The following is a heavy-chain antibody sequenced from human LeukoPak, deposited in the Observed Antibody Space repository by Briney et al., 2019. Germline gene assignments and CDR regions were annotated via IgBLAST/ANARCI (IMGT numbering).Heavy chain of an antibody. CDR2: ISTSSSSI. J-gene: IGHJ4*02. CDR3: ARDRVLPGYLDC. V-gene: IGHV3-48*02. CDR1: GFTFSSYA. D-gene: IGHD2-15*01. Sequence: GGSLRLSCAASGFTFSSYAMGWVRQAPGKGLEWVSYISTSSSSIYYADSVEGRFTISRDNAKNPLYLQMNSLRDEDTAMYYCARDRVLPGYLDCWGQGTLVTVSA.